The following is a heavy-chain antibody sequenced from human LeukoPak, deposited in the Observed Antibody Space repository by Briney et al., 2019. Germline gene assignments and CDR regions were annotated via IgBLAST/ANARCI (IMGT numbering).Heavy chain of an antibody. D-gene: IGHD3-22*01. V-gene: IGHV4-59*01. CDR1: GGSFSGYY. CDR2: IYYSGST. J-gene: IGHJ6*02. CDR3: ARTHYYDSSGYRGYGMDV. Sequence: SETLSLTCTVSGGSFSGYYWSWIRQPPGKGLEWIGYIYYSGSTNYNPSLKSRVTISVDTSKNQFSLKLSSVTAADTAVYYCARTHYYDSSGYRGYGMDVWGQGTTVTVSS.